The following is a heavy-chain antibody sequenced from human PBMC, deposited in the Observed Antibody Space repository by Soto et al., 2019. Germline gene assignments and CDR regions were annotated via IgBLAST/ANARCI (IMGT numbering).Heavy chain of an antibody. CDR2: ISTSGSGT. V-gene: IGHV3-23*01. Sequence: EVQLLESGGGLVQPGGSLRLSCVVSGFTFSSHSMSWVRQAPGKGLECVSSISTSGSGTYHADSVKGRFAISRDNSKHTLFLQMNSLRAEATTKYYCARRSSELGYWGQGTLVTVSS. CDR3: ARRSSELGY. J-gene: IGHJ4*02. CDR1: GFTFSSHS. D-gene: IGHD3-10*01.